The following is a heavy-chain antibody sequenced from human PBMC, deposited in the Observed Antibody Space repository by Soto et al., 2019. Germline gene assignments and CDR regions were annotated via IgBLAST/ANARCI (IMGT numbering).Heavy chain of an antibody. CDR1: GGAFGSYT. CDR2: IIPNFGTA. V-gene: IGHV1-69*06. D-gene: IGHD6-13*01. CDR3: ARDLVLYGLDV. J-gene: IGHJ6*02. Sequence: QVQLVQSGGEVKKPGSSVKVSCKASGGAFGSYTISWVRRAPGQGLEWMGGIIPNFGTANYVQKFQGRVKMIADNSSTTAYMELTSLRSEDTAVYYCARDLVLYGLDVWGQGTTVTVSS.